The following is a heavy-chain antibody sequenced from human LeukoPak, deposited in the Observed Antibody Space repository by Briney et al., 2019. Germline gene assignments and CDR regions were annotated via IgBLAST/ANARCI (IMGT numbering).Heavy chain of an antibody. D-gene: IGHD4-17*01. V-gene: IGHV5-51*01. CDR1: GYSFTTYC. J-gene: IGHJ4*02. CDR2: IFPGDSDT. Sequence: GESLKIACKGPGYSFTTYCFGWVRQISEKGPEWMGFIFPGDSDTRYSPSFQGQVTISADKSISTAYLQWSSLKASDTAMYYCARRLTYYGDYRPYFDYWGQGTLVTVSS. CDR3: ARRLTYYGDYRPYFDY.